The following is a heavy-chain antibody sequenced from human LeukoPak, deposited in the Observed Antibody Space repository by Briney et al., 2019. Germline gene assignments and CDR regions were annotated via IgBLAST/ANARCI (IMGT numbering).Heavy chain of an antibody. Sequence: GGSLRLSCVASGFSLSGYWMYWVRQAPGKGLMYISRNNGDGSTTNYADVVKGRFTISRDNSKNTLYLQMNSLRAEDTAVYYCAKVWASMISSGTPWGQGTLVTVSS. D-gene: IGHD6-19*01. V-gene: IGHV3-74*01. CDR1: GFSLSGYW. CDR2: NNGDGSTT. J-gene: IGHJ5*02. CDR3: AKVWASMISSGTP.